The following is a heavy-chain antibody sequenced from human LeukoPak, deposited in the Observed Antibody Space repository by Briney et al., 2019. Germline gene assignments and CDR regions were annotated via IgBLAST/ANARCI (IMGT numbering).Heavy chain of an antibody. CDR2: INHSGST. Sequence: SETLSLTCTVSGDSFSSVTDYWAWIRQPPGKGLEWIGEINHSGSTNYNPSLKSRVTISIDTSKNQFSLKLTSVTAADTAVYYCASRERWGQGTLVTVSS. CDR3: ASRER. J-gene: IGHJ4*02. CDR1: GDSFSSVTDY. V-gene: IGHV4-34*01.